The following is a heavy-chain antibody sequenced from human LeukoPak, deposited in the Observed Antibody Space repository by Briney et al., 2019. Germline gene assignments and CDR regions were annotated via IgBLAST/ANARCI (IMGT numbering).Heavy chain of an antibody. V-gene: IGHV3-30*18. CDR1: GFIFDNFS. CDR2: ISHDGSNE. D-gene: IGHD2-2*01. CDR3: AKVGKGQLLEAFDL. Sequence: GGSLRLSCAASGFIFDNFSMHWVRQVPGKGLEWLALISHDGSNEYYGDFVKGRFTTSRDNSKNTVYLQMNARRPEDTAMYYCAKVGKGQLLEAFDLWGQGTMVTVSP. J-gene: IGHJ3*01.